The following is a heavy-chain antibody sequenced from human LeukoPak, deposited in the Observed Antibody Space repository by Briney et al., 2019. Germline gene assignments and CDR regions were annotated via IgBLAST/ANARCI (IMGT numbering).Heavy chain of an antibody. CDR1: GGTFSSYT. V-gene: IGHV1-69*04. CDR3: ARETGCSSTSCYIRGGGWFDP. J-gene: IGHJ5*02. D-gene: IGHD2-2*02. Sequence: GSSVKVSCKASGGTFSSYTISWVRQAPGQGLEWMGRIIPILGMANYAQKFQGRVTITADKSTSTAYMELSSLRSEDTAVYYCARETGCSSTSCYIRGGGWFDPWGQGTLVTVSS. CDR2: IIPILGMA.